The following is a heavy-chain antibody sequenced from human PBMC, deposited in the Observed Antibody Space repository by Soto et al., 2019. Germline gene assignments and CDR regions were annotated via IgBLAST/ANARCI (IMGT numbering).Heavy chain of an antibody. CDR3: ARVSGSYYYGMDV. CDR2: ISSSSTTI. D-gene: IGHD1-26*01. Sequence: GGSLRLSCAASGFTFSTYSMNWVRQAPGKGLEWVSYISSSSTTIYYADSVKGRFTISRDNAKNSLYLQMNSLTAEDTAVYYCARVSGSYYYGMDVWRQGTTVTVSS. CDR1: GFTFSTYS. J-gene: IGHJ6*02. V-gene: IGHV3-48*01.